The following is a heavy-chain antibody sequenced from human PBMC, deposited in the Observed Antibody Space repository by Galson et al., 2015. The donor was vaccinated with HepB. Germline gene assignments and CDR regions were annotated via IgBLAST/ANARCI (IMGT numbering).Heavy chain of an antibody. CDR2: IYYSGST. CDR3: ARAYRYCSGGSCYVPYYYYGMDV. CDR1: GGSISSYY. D-gene: IGHD2-15*01. Sequence: ETLSLTCTVSGGSISSYYWSWIRQPPGKGLEWIGYIYYSGSTNYNPSLKSRVTISVDTSKNQFSLKLSSVTAADTAVYYCARAYRYCSGGSCYVPYYYYGMDVWGQGTTVTVSS. J-gene: IGHJ6*02. V-gene: IGHV4-59*01.